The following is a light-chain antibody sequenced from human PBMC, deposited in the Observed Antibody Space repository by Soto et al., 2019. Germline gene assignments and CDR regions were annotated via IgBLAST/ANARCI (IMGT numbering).Light chain of an antibody. J-gene: IGKJ5*01. Sequence: EIVLTQSPGTLSLSPGEGATLSCRASQSVSSSYIAWYQQRPGQTPSLLIYGASTRATGIPDRFSGSGSGTHFTLTIRRMETGDFAVYYCQHFGGTTFTFGQGTRLEIK. CDR2: GAS. V-gene: IGKV3-20*01. CDR1: QSVSSSY. CDR3: QHFGGTTFT.